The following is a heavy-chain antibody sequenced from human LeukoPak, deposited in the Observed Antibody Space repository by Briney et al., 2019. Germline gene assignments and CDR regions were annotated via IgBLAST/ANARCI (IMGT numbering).Heavy chain of an antibody. V-gene: IGHV3-48*02. CDR2: ISSSSSTI. D-gene: IGHD4-11*01. CDR3: ASLRYYSNYI. Sequence: GRTLRLSCAVSGFTFTNNDTNWVRHTPGPGMDRDSYISSSSSTIYDADSVKGRFTISRDNAKNSLYLQMNSLRDEDTAVYYCASLRYYSNYIWGQGTLVTVSS. CDR1: GFTFTNND. J-gene: IGHJ4*02.